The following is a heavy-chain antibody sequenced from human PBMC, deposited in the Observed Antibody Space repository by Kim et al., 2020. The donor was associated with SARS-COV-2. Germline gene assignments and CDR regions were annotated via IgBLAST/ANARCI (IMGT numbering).Heavy chain of an antibody. CDR2: IYYSGST. Sequence: SETLSLTCTVSGDSIRSSSYYWGWIRQPPGKGLEWIGSIYYSGSTYYNPSLKSRVTISVDTSKNQFSLKLSSLTAADTAVYYCARHARITMIRGVLNWFDPWGQGTLVTVSS. V-gene: IGHV4-39*01. CDR1: GDSIRSSSYY. D-gene: IGHD3-10*01. CDR3: ARHARITMIRGVLNWFDP. J-gene: IGHJ5*02.